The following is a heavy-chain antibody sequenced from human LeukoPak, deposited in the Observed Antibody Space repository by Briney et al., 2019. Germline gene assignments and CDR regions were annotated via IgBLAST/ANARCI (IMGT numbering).Heavy chain of an antibody. CDR3: ARAATMIVVVIRANDAFDI. J-gene: IGHJ3*02. CDR1: GGSISSYY. D-gene: IGHD3-22*01. V-gene: IGHV4-59*12. Sequence: SETLSLTCTVSGGSISSYYWSWIRQPPGKGLEWIGYIYYSGSTNYNPSLKSRVTISVDTSKNQFSLKLSSVTAADTAVYYCARAATMIVVVIRANDAFDIWGQGTMVTVSS. CDR2: IYYSGST.